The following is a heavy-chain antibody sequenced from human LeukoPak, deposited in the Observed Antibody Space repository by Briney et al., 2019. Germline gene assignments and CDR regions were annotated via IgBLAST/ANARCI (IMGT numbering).Heavy chain of an antibody. Sequence: SETLSLTCTVSGGSISSYYWSWIRQPPGKGLEWIGYIYYSGSTNCNPSLKSRVTISVDTSKNQFSLKLSSVTAADTAVYYCARAVPAVMPYFDLWGRGTLVTVSS. CDR3: ARAVPAVMPYFDL. V-gene: IGHV4-59*01. J-gene: IGHJ2*01. CDR1: GGSISSYY. CDR2: IYYSGST. D-gene: IGHD2-2*01.